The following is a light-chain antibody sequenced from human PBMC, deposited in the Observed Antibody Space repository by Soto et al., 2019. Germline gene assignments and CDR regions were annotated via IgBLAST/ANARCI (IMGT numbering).Light chain of an antibody. Sequence: QSALTQPASVSGSPGQSITISCTGTSIDIAPYNYVSWYQQHPGKAPKLIIYEVSYRPSGISNRFSGSKSGNTASLTISGLQAEEEADYYCSSYTSSTNYVFGPGTKVTVL. J-gene: IGLJ1*01. CDR1: SIDIAPYNY. V-gene: IGLV2-14*01. CDR2: EVS. CDR3: SSYTSSTNYV.